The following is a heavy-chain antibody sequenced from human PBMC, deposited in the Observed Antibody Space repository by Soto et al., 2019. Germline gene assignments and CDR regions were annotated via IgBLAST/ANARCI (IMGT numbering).Heavy chain of an antibody. CDR1: GYTFTSYY. CDR2: INPSGGST. D-gene: IGHD3-3*01. Sequence: ASVKVSCKASGYTFTSYYMHWVRQAPGQGLEWMGIINPSGGSTSYAQKFQGRVTMTRDTSTSTVYMELSSLRSEDTAVYYCARDYVACSGYYTRYYYYLDVWGKGTTVTVSS. V-gene: IGHV1-46*03. J-gene: IGHJ6*03. CDR3: ARDYVACSGYYTRYYYYLDV.